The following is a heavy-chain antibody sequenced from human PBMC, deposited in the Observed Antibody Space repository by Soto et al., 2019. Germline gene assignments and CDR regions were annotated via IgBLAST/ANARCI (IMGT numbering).Heavy chain of an antibody. CDR1: GDTFTSYG. V-gene: IGHV1-18*01. J-gene: IGHJ6*03. CDR2: ISAYNGNT. CDR3: ARDRLYCTNGVCFYYYYYMDV. Sequence: GASVKVSCKASGDTFTSYGISCVRQAPGQGLEWMGWISAYNGNTNYAQKLQGRVTMTTDTSTSTAYMELRSLRSDDTAVYYCARDRLYCTNGVCFYYYYYMDVWGKGTTVTVSS. D-gene: IGHD2-8*01.